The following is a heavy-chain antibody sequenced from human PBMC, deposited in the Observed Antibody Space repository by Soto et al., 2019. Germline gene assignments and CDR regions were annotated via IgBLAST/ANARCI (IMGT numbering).Heavy chain of an antibody. J-gene: IGHJ6*02. CDR3: AKVPTPAQVHGMDV. CDR2: ISGEGSIT. Sequence: EVQLLESGGDLIQPGGSLRLSCAASGFTCSTTSMSWVRQAPGKGLEWVSVISGEGSITFYADSGRVRFTISRDNSQNKLSRPMNSLRAEDTGLSYCAKVPTPAQVHGMDVWGQGTTVTVSS. D-gene: IGHD2-15*01. V-gene: IGHV3-23*01. CDR1: GFTCSTTS.